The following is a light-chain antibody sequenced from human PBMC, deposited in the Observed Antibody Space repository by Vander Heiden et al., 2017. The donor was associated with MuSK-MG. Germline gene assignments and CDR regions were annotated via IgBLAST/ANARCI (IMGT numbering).Light chain of an antibody. CDR3: TSETGSSSFV. CDR2: DVS. Sequence: QSALPQPASVSGSPGQSITISCTATSGDVGAFDRICWEQQHPGTAHNLMVYDVSKRSAGAANSFSASKSGTTASMTISGRRAEDGADYYGTSETGSSSFVFGSGTKGTVL. J-gene: IGLJ1*01. CDR1: SGDVGAFDR. V-gene: IGLV2-14*01.